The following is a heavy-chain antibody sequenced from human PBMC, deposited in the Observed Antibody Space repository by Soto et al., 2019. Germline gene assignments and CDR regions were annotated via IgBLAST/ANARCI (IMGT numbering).Heavy chain of an antibody. CDR2: IYHSGST. CDR3: ARGQVVAAQH. J-gene: IGHJ4*02. Sequence: QLQLQESGSGLVTPSQTLSLTCAVSGGSISSGGYSWSWIRQPPGKGLEWIWYIYHSGSTYYNPSLKSRDTISVDRSKTQCSLKLSSVTAADTAVYYCARGQVVAAQHWGQGTLVTVSS. V-gene: IGHV4-30-2*01. D-gene: IGHD2-15*01. CDR1: GGSISSGGYS.